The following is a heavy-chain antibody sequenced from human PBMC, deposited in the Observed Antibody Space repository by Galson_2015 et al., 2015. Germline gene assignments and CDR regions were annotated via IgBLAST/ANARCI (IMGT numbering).Heavy chain of an antibody. Sequence: SLRLSCAASGFTLSSYAMTWVRQAPGKGLEWVSALSASGGSTSYADSVKGRFTISRDYSKNTLNLQLNSLSAEDTAVYYCAKGYRTGGSCDWGPDYWGQGTLVTGAS. CDR3: AKGYRTGGSCDWGPDY. CDR2: LSASGGST. D-gene: IGHD3-16*01. V-gene: IGHV3-23*01. CDR1: GFTLSSYA. J-gene: IGHJ4*02.